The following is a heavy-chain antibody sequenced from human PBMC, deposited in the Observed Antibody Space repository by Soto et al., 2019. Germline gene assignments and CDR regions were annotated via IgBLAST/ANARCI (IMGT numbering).Heavy chain of an antibody. CDR2: ISYDGSNK. CDR3: AKDLGGFDP. CDR1: GFTFSSYG. V-gene: IGHV3-30*18. D-gene: IGHD3-10*01. J-gene: IGHJ5*02. Sequence: QVQLVESGGGVVQPGRSLRLSCAASGFTFSSYGMHWVRQAPGKGLEWVAVISYDGSNKYYADSVKGRFTISRDNSKNTLYLQMNSLRAEDTAVYYCAKDLGGFDPWGQGTLVTVSS.